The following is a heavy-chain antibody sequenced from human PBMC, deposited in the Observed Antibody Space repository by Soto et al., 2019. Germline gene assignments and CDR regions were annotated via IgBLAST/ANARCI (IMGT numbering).Heavy chain of an antibody. V-gene: IGHV3-73*01. CDR1: GFTFSGSA. CDR3: TRHDLEPDAFDI. CDR2: IRSKANSYAT. J-gene: IGHJ3*02. D-gene: IGHD1-1*01. Sequence: GGSLRLSCAASGFTFSGSAMHWVRQASGKGLEWVGRIRSKANSYATAYAASVKGRFTISRDDSKNTAYLQMNSLKTEDTAVYYCTRHDLEPDAFDIWGQGTMVTVSS.